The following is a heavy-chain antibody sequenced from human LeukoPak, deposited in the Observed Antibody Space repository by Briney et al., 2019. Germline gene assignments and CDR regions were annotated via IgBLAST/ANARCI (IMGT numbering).Heavy chain of an antibody. Sequence: PSETLSLTCAVSGGSISSYYWSWIRQPPGKGLEWIGYIYYSGSTNYNPSLKSRATISVDTSKNQFSLKLSSVTAADTAVYYCARCRSVTPYMRAYYYYYGMDVWGQGTTVTVSS. CDR3: ARCRSVTPYMRAYYYYYGMDV. J-gene: IGHJ6*02. CDR1: GGSISSYY. CDR2: IYYSGST. V-gene: IGHV4-59*01. D-gene: IGHD4-17*01.